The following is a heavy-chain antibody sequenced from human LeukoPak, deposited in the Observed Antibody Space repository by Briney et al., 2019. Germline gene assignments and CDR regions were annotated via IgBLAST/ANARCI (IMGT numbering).Heavy chain of an antibody. CDR1: DGSINSFY. CDR3: ARETVPAIAAPRGLNY. D-gene: IGHD6-13*01. Sequence: PSETLSLTCTVSDGSINSFYWSWIRQPPGKGLEWIGYIYYSGSTNYNPSLKSRIIISVDKSKNQFSLKLSSVTAADTAVYYCARETVPAIAAPRGLNYWGQGTLVAVSS. CDR2: IYYSGST. V-gene: IGHV4-59*12. J-gene: IGHJ4*02.